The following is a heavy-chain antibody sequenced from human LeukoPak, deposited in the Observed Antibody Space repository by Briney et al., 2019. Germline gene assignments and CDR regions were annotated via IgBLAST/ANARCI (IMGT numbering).Heavy chain of an antibody. CDR1: GYTFTSHG. D-gene: IGHD2-2*01. CDR2: ITVNNGYT. Sequence: ASVKVSCKAAGYTFTSHGFIWLRQAPGQGLEWMGWITVNNGYTKYAQEPQGRVTMTTDTSTSTAYMELRSLRSDDTAVYYCAKVHCISTNCNHIWTYFDYWGQGTLVTVSS. J-gene: IGHJ4*02. CDR3: AKVHCISTNCNHIWTYFDY. V-gene: IGHV1-18*01.